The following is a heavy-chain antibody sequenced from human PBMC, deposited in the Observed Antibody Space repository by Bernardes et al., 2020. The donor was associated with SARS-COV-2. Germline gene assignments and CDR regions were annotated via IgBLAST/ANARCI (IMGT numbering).Heavy chain of an antibody. CDR3: ARLKVLRHLDWSASWLEYYFDF. Sequence: SETLSLTCSVSSVSISSGSYYWAWLRQPPGKGLEWIGSLSYSGSTYYNPSLKSRVAISAHTSMTQFSLRLSSVTAADTAVYFCARLKVLRHLDWSASWLEYYFDFWGQGTLVTVSS. CDR2: LSYSGST. V-gene: IGHV4-39*01. CDR1: SVSISSGSYY. J-gene: IGHJ4*01. D-gene: IGHD3-9*01.